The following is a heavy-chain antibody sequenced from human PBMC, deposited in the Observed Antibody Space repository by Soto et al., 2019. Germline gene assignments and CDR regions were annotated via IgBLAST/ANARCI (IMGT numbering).Heavy chain of an antibody. CDR3: ERPTYYYDSSGPTGY. Sequence: GGSLRLSCEASGFTFSDHFMDWVRQAPGKGLEWVGRSRNKGNSYTTEYAASVKGRFTISRDESKNSLYLQMNSLRVEDTAVYYCERPTYYYDSSGPTGYWGQGTLVNVSS. J-gene: IGHJ4*02. D-gene: IGHD3-22*01. CDR2: SRNKGNSYTT. CDR1: GFTFSDHF. V-gene: IGHV3-72*01.